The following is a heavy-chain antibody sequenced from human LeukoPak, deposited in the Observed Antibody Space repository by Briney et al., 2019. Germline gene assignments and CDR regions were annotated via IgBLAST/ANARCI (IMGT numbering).Heavy chain of an antibody. CDR1: GFTFSSYA. CDR2: ISGSGGST. V-gene: IGHV3-23*01. CDR3: ASSGYYDSSGGAFDI. D-gene: IGHD3-22*01. J-gene: IGHJ3*02. Sequence: GGSLRLSCAVSGFTFSSYAMSWVRQAPGKGLEWVSAISGSGGSTYYADSVKGRFTISRDNSKNTLYLQMNSLRAEDTAVYYCASSGYYDSSGGAFDIWGQGTMVTVSS.